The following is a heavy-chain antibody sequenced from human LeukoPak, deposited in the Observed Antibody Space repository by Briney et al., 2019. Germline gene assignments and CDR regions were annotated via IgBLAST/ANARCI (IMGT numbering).Heavy chain of an antibody. CDR3: ARVSAIDY. V-gene: IGHV3-11*04. J-gene: IGHJ4*02. CDR2: ITSSGSTM. Sequence: AGGSLRLPCAASGFTLRDFYMSWLRQARGKGVEWISYITSSGSTMYYADSVKGRFTISRDNAKNSLYLKMDSLRAEDTAVYYCARVSAIDYWGQGTLVTVSS. CDR1: GFTLRDFY. D-gene: IGHD2/OR15-2a*01.